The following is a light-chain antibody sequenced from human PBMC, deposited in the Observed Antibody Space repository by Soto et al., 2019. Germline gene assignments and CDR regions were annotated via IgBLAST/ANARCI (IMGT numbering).Light chain of an antibody. CDR3: QQYNDWPIT. Sequence: EIVMTQSPATLYVSPGERVTLSCRASQSVGSNLAWYQHKPGQAPRLVIYGVSSRATGIPARFSGSASGTEFTLTISSLQSEDFAVYSCQQYNDWPITFGPGTRLEIK. CDR1: QSVGSN. V-gene: IGKV3-15*01. J-gene: IGKJ5*01. CDR2: GVS.